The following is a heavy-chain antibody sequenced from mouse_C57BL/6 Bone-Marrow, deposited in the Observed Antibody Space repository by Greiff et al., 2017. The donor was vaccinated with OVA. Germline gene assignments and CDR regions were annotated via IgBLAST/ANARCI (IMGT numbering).Heavy chain of an antibody. D-gene: IGHD1-1*01. CDR2: IWRGGST. CDR1: GFSLTSYG. Sequence: VQLVESGPGLVQPSQSLSITCTVSGFSLTSYGVHWVRQSPGKGLEWLGVIWRGGSTDYNAAFMSRLSITKDNSKSQVFFKMNSLQADDTAIYYCAKNSYGSSPWFAYWGQGTLVTVSA. V-gene: IGHV2-5*01. J-gene: IGHJ3*01. CDR3: AKNSYGSSPWFAY.